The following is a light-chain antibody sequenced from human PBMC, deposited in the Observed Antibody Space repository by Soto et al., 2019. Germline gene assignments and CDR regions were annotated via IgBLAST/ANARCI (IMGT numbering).Light chain of an antibody. CDR2: AAS. J-gene: IGKJ5*01. CDR1: QSVSSSY. CDR3: QEYNDWPLRT. V-gene: IGKV3-20*01. Sequence: EIVLTQSPGTLSLSPGERATLSCRASQSVSSSYLVWHQQKPGQAPRLLIYAASRRATGIPDRFSDSGSGTDFTLTISRLEPEDFALYFCQEYNDWPLRTFGQGTRLENK.